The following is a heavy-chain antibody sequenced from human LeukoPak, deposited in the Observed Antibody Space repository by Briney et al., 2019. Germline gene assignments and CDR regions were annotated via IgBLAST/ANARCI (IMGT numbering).Heavy chain of an antibody. D-gene: IGHD4-23*01. CDR3: ARISYGGQFDY. V-gene: IGHV3-30*03. CDR1: GLTFSSYG. CDR2: ISYDGSNK. J-gene: IGHJ4*02. Sequence: RSGGSLRLSCAASGLTFSSYGMHWVRQAPGKGLEWVAVISYDGSNKYYADSVKGRFTISRDNSKNTLYLQMNSLRAEDTAVYYCARISYGGQFDYWGQGTLVTVSS.